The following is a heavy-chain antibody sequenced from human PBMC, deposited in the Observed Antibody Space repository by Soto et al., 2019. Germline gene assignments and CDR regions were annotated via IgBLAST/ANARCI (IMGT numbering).Heavy chain of an antibody. V-gene: IGHV4-31*03. CDR1: GGSISSGGYY. CDR3: AGIYSGSPGGTLRY. CDR2: IYYSGST. J-gene: IGHJ4*02. D-gene: IGHD1-26*01. Sequence: QVQLQESGPGLVKPSQTLSLTCTVSGGSISSGGYYWSWIRQHPGKGLEWIGYIYYSGSTYYNPSRKSRVTLSVDTSKNRFSLKLSSVTAADTAVYYCAGIYSGSPGGTLRYWGQGTLVTVSS.